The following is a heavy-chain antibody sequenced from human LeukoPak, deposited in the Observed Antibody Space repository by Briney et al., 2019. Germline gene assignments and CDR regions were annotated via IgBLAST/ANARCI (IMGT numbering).Heavy chain of an antibody. CDR1: GGSISSYY. CDR3: ARDHCSGGSCYASWYYFDY. D-gene: IGHD2-15*01. Sequence: SETLSPTCTVSGGSISSYYWSLIRQPAGKGLEWIGRIYTSGSTNYNPSLKSRVTMSVDTSKNQFSLKLSSVTAADTAVYYCARDHCSGGSCYASWYYFDYWGRGTLVTVSS. CDR2: IYTSGST. J-gene: IGHJ4*02. V-gene: IGHV4-4*07.